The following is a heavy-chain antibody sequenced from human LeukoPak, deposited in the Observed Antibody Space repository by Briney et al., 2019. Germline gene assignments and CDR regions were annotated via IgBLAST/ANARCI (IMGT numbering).Heavy chain of an antibody. CDR1: GFTFSSYA. CDR3: AKMQGYFDY. CDR2: ISGSGGST. J-gene: IGHJ4*02. V-gene: IGHV3-23*01. Sequence: PGGSLRLSCAASGFTFSSYAMSWVRQAPGKGLEWVSAISGSGGSTYYADSVKGRFTISRDNSKNTVYLQLNSLRVEDTAVYYCAKMQGYFDYWGQGTLVTVSS.